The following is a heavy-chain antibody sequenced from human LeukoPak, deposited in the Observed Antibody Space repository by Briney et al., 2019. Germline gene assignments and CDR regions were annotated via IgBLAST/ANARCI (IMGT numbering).Heavy chain of an antibody. CDR3: ASALGGREDGHDY. J-gene: IGHJ4*02. Sequence: SETLSLTCAVYGESFSGYYWSWIRQPPGKGLEWIGEIDHSGSTNYNPSLKSRVTISVDTSKNQFSLQLSSVTAADTAVYFCASALGGREDGHDYWGQGTLVTVSS. D-gene: IGHD5-24*01. CDR2: IDHSGST. V-gene: IGHV4-34*01. CDR1: GESFSGYY.